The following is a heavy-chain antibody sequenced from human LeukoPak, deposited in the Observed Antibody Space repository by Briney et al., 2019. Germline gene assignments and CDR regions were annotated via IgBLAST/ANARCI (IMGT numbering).Heavy chain of an antibody. D-gene: IGHD3-16*01. V-gene: IGHV3-74*01. Sequence: GGSLRLSCTASGFTFSSYWMHWVRQAPGKGLVWVSRIKSDGSSTSYADSVKGRFTISRDNAKNTVYLQMNSLRDEDTAVYFVWDPLTLGGRGPLVTVS. CDR2: IKSDGSST. CDR1: GFTFSSYW. CDR3: WDPLTL. J-gene: IGHJ4*02.